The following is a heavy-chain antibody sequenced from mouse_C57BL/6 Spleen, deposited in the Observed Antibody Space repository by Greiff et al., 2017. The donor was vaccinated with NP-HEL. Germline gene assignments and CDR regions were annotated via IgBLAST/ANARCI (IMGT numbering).Heavy chain of an antibody. CDR2: IDPSDSET. J-gene: IGHJ4*01. D-gene: IGHD1-1*01. CDR1: GYTFTSYW. CDR3: ANLYYGSSYDAMDY. Sequence: QVHVKQSGAELVRPGSSVKLSCKASGYTFTSYWMHWVKQRPIQGLEWIGNIDPSDSETHYNQKFKDKATLTVDKSSSTAYMQLSSLTSEDSAVYYCANLYYGSSYDAMDYWGQGTSVTVSS. V-gene: IGHV1-52*01.